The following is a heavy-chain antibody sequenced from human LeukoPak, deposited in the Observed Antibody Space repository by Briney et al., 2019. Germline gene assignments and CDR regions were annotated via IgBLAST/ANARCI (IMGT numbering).Heavy chain of an antibody. J-gene: IGHJ4*02. Sequence: PGGSLRLSCAASGFTFSNSNMNWVRQAPGKGLEWLSYITSGSSTIYYADSEKGRFTISRDNAKNSLYLQMNSLRAEDTAVYYCARAASSYSYGYYYWGQGTLVTVSS. V-gene: IGHV3-48*04. CDR2: ITSGSSTI. D-gene: IGHD5-18*01. CDR1: GFTFSNSN. CDR3: ARAASSYSYGYYY.